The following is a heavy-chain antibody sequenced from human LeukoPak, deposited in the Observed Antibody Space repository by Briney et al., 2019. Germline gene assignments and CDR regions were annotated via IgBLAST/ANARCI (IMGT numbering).Heavy chain of an antibody. CDR2: ISYDGSNE. D-gene: IGHD2-8*01. Sequence: GRSLRLAWAAAGFTFSTYPMHWVRQAPGKGLEWVAVISYDGSNEYYGDSVKGRFTISRDNSKNTLYLQMSSLRAEDTAVYYCAKDRRPRTNGEADTWGQGTLVTVSS. V-gene: IGHV3-30*18. CDR1: GFTFSTYP. CDR3: AKDRRPRTNGEADT. J-gene: IGHJ5*02.